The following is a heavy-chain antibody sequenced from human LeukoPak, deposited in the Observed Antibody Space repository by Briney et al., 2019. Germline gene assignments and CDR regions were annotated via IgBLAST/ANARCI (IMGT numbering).Heavy chain of an antibody. J-gene: IGHJ4*02. CDR1: GFTFSSYA. CDR2: ISGSGGST. D-gene: IGHD6-6*01. V-gene: IGHV3-23*01. Sequence: GGSLRLSCAASGFTFSSYAMSWVRQAPGKGLEWVSAISGSGGSTYYADSVKGRFTISRDNSKNTLYLQMNSLRAEDTAVYYCAMYSSSSPLGYWGQGTLVTVSS. CDR3: AMYSSSSPLGY.